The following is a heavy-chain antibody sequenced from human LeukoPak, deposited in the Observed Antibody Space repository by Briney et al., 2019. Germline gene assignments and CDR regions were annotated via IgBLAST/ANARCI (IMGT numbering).Heavy chain of an antibody. Sequence: PGGSLRLSCAASGFTFNSYGMHWVRQAPGKGLEWVAVIANDGRNRYYTDSVKGRFTISRDNSKNTLFLQMDSLRAEDTALYYCAKGSGINHYHWIDPWGQGTLVTVSS. CDR1: GFTFNSYG. CDR2: IANDGRNR. J-gene: IGHJ5*02. CDR3: AKGSGINHYHWIDP. V-gene: IGHV3-30*18. D-gene: IGHD1-14*01.